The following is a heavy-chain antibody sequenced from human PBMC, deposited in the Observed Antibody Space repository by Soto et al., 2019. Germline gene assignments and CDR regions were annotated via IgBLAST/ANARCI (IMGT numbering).Heavy chain of an antibody. J-gene: IGHJ4*02. CDR2: FDPEDGET. V-gene: IGHV1-24*01. CDR3: ATSAPHTLANYYDSSGPRY. CDR1: GYTLTELS. D-gene: IGHD3-22*01. Sequence: ASVKVSCKVSGYTLTELSMHWVRQAPGKGLEWMGGFDPEDGETIYAQTFQGRVTMTEDTSTDTAYMELSSLRSEDTAVYYCATSAPHTLANYYDSSGPRYWGQGTLVTVSS.